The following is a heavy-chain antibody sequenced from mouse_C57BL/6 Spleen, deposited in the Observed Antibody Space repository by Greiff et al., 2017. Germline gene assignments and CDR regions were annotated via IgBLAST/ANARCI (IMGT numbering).Heavy chain of an antibody. J-gene: IGHJ3*01. V-gene: IGHV1-52*01. CDR3: ARWGCAY. CDR2: IYPSDSET. CDR1: GYTFTSYW. Sequence: QVQLQQPGAELVRPGSSVKLSCKASGYTFTSYWLHWVKQRPIQGLEWIGNIYPSDSETHYNQKFKDKATLTVDKSSSTAYMQLSSLTSEDSAVYYCARWGCAYWGQGTLVTVSA.